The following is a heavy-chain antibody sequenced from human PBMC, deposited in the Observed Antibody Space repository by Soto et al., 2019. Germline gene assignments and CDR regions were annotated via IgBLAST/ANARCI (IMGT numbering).Heavy chain of an antibody. D-gene: IGHD3-3*01. CDR2: ISGSGGST. V-gene: IGHV3-23*01. CDR3: AKDSLGVVIIPHNWFDP. CDR1: GFTFSSYA. Sequence: EVQLLETGGGLVQPGGSLRLSCAASGFTFSSYAMSWVRQAPGKGLEWVSAISGSGGSTYYADSVKGRFTISRDNSKNTLYLQMNSLRAEDTAVYYCAKDSLGVVIIPHNWFDPWGQGILVTVSS. J-gene: IGHJ5*02.